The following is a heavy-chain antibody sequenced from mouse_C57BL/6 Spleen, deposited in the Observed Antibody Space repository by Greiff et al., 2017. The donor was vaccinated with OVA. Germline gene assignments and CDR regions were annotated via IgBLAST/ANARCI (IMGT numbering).Heavy chain of an antibody. J-gene: IGHJ2*01. CDR3: ARNGLLYYMDY. CDR1: GFNIKDYY. Sequence: EVQLQQSGAELVKPGASVKLSCTASGFNIKDYYMHWVKQRNEQGLEWIGRIDPEDGETKYAPKIQGKATLTADTSSNTAYLQLSSLTSEDTAVYYCARNGLLYYMDYWGQGTTLTVSS. V-gene: IGHV14-2*01. D-gene: IGHD1-2*01. CDR2: IDPEDGET.